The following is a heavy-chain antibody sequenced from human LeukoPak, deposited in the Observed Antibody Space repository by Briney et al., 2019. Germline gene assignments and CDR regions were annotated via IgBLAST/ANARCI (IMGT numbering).Heavy chain of an antibody. V-gene: IGHV3-53*01. J-gene: IGHJ4*02. Sequence: GGSLRLSCAASGFTVSSNYMSWVRQAPGKGLEWVSVIYSGGSTYYADSVKGRFTISRDNSKNTLYLQMNILRAEDTAVYYCARVSAPYYDSSGYADYWGQGTLVTVSS. CDR2: IYSGGST. CDR1: GFTVSSNY. CDR3: ARVSAPYYDSSGYADY. D-gene: IGHD3-22*01.